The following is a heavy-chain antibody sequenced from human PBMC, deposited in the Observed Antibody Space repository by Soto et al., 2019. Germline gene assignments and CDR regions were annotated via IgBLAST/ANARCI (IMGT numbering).Heavy chain of an antibody. CDR3: ARYRREAVAGYTLDN. V-gene: IGHV4-59*01. D-gene: IGHD6-13*01. CDR2: VYNSGST. J-gene: IGHJ4*02. Sequence: KPSETLSLTCTVSGGSISSNYWTWIRQPPGKGLEWIGYVYNSGSTNYNPSLKSRVTISEDTSKSQFSLKVNSMTAADTAVYYCARYRREAVAGYTLDNWGQGILVTVS. CDR1: GGSISSNY.